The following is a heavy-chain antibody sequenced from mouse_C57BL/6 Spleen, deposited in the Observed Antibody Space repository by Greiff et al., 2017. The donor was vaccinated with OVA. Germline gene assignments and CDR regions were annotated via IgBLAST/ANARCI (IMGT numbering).Heavy chain of an antibody. CDR3: TGEVWYPYYFDY. CDR2: IRLKSDNYAT. J-gene: IGHJ2*01. Sequence: EVKLVESGGGLVQPGGSMKLSCVASGFTFSNYWMNWVRQSPEKGLEWVAQIRLKSDNYATHYAESVKGRFTISRDDSKSSVYLQMNNLRAEDTGIYYCTGEVWYPYYFDYWGQGTTLTVSS. V-gene: IGHV6-3*01. CDR1: GFTFSNYW. D-gene: IGHD1-1*02.